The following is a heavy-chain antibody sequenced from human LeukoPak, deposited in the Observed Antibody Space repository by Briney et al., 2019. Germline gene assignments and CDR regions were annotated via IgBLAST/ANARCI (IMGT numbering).Heavy chain of an antibody. V-gene: IGHV4-39*07. CDR3: ARDGIAAAGTGIDY. J-gene: IGHJ4*02. CDR1: GGSISSSSYY. CDR2: IYYSGST. Sequence: SETLSLTCTVSGGSISSSSYYWGWIRQPPGKGLERIGSIYYSGSTYYNPSLKSRVTISVDTSKNQFSLKLSSVTAADTAVYYCARDGIAAAGTGIDYWGQGTLVTVSS. D-gene: IGHD6-13*01.